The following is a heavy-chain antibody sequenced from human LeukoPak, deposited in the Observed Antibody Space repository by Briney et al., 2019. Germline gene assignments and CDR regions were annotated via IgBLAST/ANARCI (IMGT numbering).Heavy chain of an antibody. D-gene: IGHD3-22*01. CDR2: IGAYNGNT. CDR1: GYTXTSYG. CDR3: ARDTHDSSGYYGGVAFDI. V-gene: IGHV1-18*01. J-gene: IGHJ3*02. Sequence: GASVKVSCKASGYTXTSYGISWVRQAPGQGLEWMGWIGAYNGNTNYAQKLQGRVTMTTDTSTSTAYMELRSLRSDDTAVYYCARDTHDSSGYYGGVAFDIWGQGTMVTVSS.